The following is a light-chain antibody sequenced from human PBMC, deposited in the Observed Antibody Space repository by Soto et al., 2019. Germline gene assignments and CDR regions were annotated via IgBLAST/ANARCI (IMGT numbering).Light chain of an antibody. CDR3: QQSYSTPLT. Sequence: DIQMTQSPSSLSASVGDRVTITCRASQSISSYLNWYQQKPGKAPKLLIYAASSLQSGVTSSFSVSGSGTDFTLTISSLQPEDFATYYCQQSYSTPLTFGGGTKVEIK. V-gene: IGKV1-39*01. CDR1: QSISSY. CDR2: AAS. J-gene: IGKJ4*01.